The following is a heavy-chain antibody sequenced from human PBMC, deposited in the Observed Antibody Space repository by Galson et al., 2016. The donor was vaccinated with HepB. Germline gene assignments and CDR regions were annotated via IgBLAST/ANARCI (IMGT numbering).Heavy chain of an antibody. CDR3: AKRNAWDFDALDV. J-gene: IGHJ3*01. CDR1: GYTFTGYY. CDR2: INPNSGGT. Sequence: KVSCKASGYTFTGYYMHWVRQAPGQGLEWMGWINPNSGGTKISEKFQGRVTMTRDTSIRTAYMELSRLRSDDTAVYYCAKRNAWDFDALDVWGQGTMVTVSS. V-gene: IGHV1-2*02. D-gene: IGHD1-26*01.